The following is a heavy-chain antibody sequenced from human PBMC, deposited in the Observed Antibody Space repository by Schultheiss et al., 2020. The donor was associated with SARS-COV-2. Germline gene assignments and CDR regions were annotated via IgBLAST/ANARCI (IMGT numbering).Heavy chain of an antibody. CDR1: GGSFSGYY. V-gene: IGHV4-4*07. D-gene: IGHD2-2*03. CDR2: IYTSGST. Sequence: SQTLSLTCAVYGGSFSGYYWSWIRQPAGKGLEWIGRIYTSGSTNYNPSLKSRVTMSVDTSKNQFSLKLSSVTAADTAVYYCARDGSGWVDYWGQGTLVTVSS. J-gene: IGHJ4*02. CDR3: ARDGSGWVDY.